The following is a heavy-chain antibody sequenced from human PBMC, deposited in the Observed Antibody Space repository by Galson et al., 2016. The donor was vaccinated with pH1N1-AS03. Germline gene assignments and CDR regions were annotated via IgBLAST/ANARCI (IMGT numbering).Heavy chain of an antibody. CDR2: IYPGDSDT. CDR3: ARVLGHDYNWYFDV. J-gene: IGHJ2*01. CDR1: GFRFGSSW. V-gene: IGHV5-51*03. D-gene: IGHD4-11*01. Sequence: QSGAEVKKPGESLEISCRGSGFRFGSSWIAWVRQMPGKGLEWMGIIYPGDSDTTYSPPFQGQVTISADKSISTAFLQWSSLKASDTAIYYCARVLGHDYNWYFDVWSRGTPVTVSS.